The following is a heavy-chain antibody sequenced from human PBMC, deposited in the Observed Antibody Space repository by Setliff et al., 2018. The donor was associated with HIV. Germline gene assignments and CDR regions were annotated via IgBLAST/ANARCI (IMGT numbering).Heavy chain of an antibody. D-gene: IGHD1-26*01. CDR3: ARAPYGRACFSGEHDAFDI. J-gene: IGHJ3*02. Sequence: ASVKASSKASGHSFARDGLSWVRKAPGQGLEWMGWISGFNGNTTYAQSFQDRVAMTTETATSTAYMEMRSLRSDDTAVYFCARAPYGRACFSGEHDAFDIWGQGTMVTVSS. CDR1: GHSFARDG. CDR2: ISGFNGNT. V-gene: IGHV1-18*01.